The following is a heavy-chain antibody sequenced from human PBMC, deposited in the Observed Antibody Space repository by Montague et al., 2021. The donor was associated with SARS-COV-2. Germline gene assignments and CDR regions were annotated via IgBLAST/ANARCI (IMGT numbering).Heavy chain of an antibody. V-gene: IGHV3-74*01. CDR2: INGDWNGR. D-gene: IGHD3-22*01. CDR1: GFTFNNYY. J-gene: IGHJ4*02. Sequence: SLRLSCAASGFTFNNYYMHWVRQAPGRGLVWVSRINGDWNGRNYAESVKGRFTICRDNAKETLYLQMNSLRAEDTAVYYCANYDSSSYVSLGYLCQGTLV. CDR3: ANYDSSSYVSLGY.